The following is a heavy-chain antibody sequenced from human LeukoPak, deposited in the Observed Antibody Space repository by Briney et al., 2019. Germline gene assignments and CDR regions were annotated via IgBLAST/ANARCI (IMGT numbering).Heavy chain of an antibody. CDR1: GFSFRSYG. J-gene: IGHJ4*02. D-gene: IGHD4-17*01. CDR2: ISYDGNTI. CDR3: TTILFDYGDYFDY. Sequence: PVGPLRLSCAASGFSFRSYGMHWVRQAPVKGLEWLTVISYDGNTIYYADSVKGRFTISRDNSKNTLYLQMNSLKNEDTAVYYCTTILFDYGDYFDYWGQGTLVTVSS. V-gene: IGHV3-30*03.